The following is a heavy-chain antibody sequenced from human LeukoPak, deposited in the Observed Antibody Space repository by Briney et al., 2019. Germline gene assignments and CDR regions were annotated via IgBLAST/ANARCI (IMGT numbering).Heavy chain of an antibody. CDR2: INPNSGGT. Sequence: ASVKVSCKASGYTFTGYYMHWARQAPGQGLEWMGWINPNSGGTNYAQKFQGRVTMTRDTSISTAYMELSRLRSDDTAVYYCATSSYYDSSGYYYVYYFDYWGQGTLVTVSS. J-gene: IGHJ4*02. CDR1: GYTFTGYY. V-gene: IGHV1-2*02. CDR3: ATSSYYDSSGYYYVYYFDY. D-gene: IGHD3-22*01.